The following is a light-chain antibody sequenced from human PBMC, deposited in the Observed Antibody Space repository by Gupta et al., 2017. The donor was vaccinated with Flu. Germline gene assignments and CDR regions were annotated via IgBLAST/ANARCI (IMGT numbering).Light chain of an antibody. V-gene: IGLV2-11*01. J-gene: IGLJ3*02. CDR2: YVT. CDR3: CSSEGGFTWV. CDR1: SSDIGTYND. Sequence: QSALTQPRSVSGSPGQSVTISCTGTSSDIGTYNDVSWYQQHPGKAPQVMIYYVTKRPSGVPDRFSGSKSGTTASPSISGLQAEDEADYYCCSSEGGFTWVFGGGTKLTVL.